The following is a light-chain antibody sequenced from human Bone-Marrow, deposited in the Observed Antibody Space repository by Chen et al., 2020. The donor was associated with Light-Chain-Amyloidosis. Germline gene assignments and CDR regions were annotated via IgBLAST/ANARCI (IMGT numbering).Light chain of an antibody. CDR1: SSNIGTYDS. J-gene: IGLJ2*01. V-gene: IGLV2-11*01. CDR3: CSYIGNYKFL. CDR2: DVF. Sequence: QSALTQPRSVSGSPGQSVTMSCTGTSSNIGTYDSISWFQQHPGKAPRLMIYDVFKRPSGVPDRFSGSKSGNSASLNISGIKAEDEANYFCCSYIGNYKFLFGGGTKLTVL.